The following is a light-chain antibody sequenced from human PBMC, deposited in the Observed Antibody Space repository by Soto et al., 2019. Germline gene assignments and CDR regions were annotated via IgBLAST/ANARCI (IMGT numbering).Light chain of an antibody. V-gene: IGKV1-8*01. Sequence: AIRMTQSPSSFSASTGDRVTITCRASQGISSYLAWYQQKPGKAPKLLIYAASTLQSGVPSRFSCSGSGTEFALTISCLQSEDFAPYYCQQYYSYPPTFGGGTKVEIK. CDR1: QGISSY. CDR2: AAS. J-gene: IGKJ4*01. CDR3: QQYYSYPPT.